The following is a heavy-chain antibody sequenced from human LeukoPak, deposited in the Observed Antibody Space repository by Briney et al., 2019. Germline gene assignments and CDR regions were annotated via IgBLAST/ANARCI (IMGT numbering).Heavy chain of an antibody. J-gene: IGHJ6*02. CDR2: ISYDGSNK. CDR1: GFTFSSYG. CDR3: AKDEGVIAAALYHYYGMDV. V-gene: IGHV3-30*18. D-gene: IGHD6-13*01. Sequence: PGGSLRLSCAASGFTFSSYGMHWVRQAPGKGLEWVAVISYDGSNKYYADSVKGRFTISRDNSKNTLYLQMNSLRAEDTAVYYCAKDEGVIAAALYHYYGMDVWGQGTTVTVSS.